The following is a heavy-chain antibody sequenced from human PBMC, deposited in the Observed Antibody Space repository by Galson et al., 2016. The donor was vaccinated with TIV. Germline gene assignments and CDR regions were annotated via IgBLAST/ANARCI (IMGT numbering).Heavy chain of an antibody. V-gene: IGHV1-46*03. D-gene: IGHD7-27*01. CDR2: INPSGGDA. Sequence: SVKVSCKGSGYTFTSHYIHWVRQAPGQGLEWMGRINPSGGDATYAQKFQGRVILTRDTSTSTIYMDLSSLTSDDTAVYFCGRERMNWGNFDYWGQGTLVTVSS. J-gene: IGHJ4*02. CDR3: GRERMNWGNFDY. CDR1: GYTFTSHY.